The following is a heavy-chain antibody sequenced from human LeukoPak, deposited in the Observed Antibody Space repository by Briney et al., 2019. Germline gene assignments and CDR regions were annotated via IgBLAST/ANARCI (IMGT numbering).Heavy chain of an antibody. CDR1: GGSICSYY. CDR3: ARSGYSSSHNWFDP. V-gene: IGHV4-59*08. CDR2: IYYSGST. Sequence: SETLSLTCTVSGGSICSYYWSWIRQPPGKGLEWIGYIYYSGSTNYNPSLKSRVTISVDTSKNQFSLKLSSVTAADTAVYYCARSGYSSSHNWFDPWGQGTLVTVSS. J-gene: IGHJ5*02. D-gene: IGHD6-13*01.